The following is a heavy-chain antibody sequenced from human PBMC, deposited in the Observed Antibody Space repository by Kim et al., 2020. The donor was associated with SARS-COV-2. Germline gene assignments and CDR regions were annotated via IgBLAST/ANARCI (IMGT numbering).Heavy chain of an antibody. CDR1: GFTFSSYA. CDR3: AKDYRSGYNY. D-gene: IGHD3-3*01. CDR2: IYSGGSST. Sequence: GGSLRLSCAASGFTFSSYAMSWVRQAPGKGLEWVSVIYSGGSSTYYADSVKGRFTISRDNSKNTLYLQMNSLRAEDTAVYYCAKDYRSGYNYWGQGTLVTVSS. J-gene: IGHJ4*02. V-gene: IGHV3-23*03.